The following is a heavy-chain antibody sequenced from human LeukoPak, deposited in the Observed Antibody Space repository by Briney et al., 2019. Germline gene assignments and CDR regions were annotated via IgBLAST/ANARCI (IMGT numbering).Heavy chain of an antibody. J-gene: IGHJ4*02. D-gene: IGHD4-17*01. Sequence: GGSLRLSCAVSGFTFSHAWMSWVRQAPGKGLEWVANIKQDGSEKYYVDSVKGRFTISRDNAKNSLYLQMNSLRAEDTAVYYCARIDYGDYGDYWGQGTLVTVSS. V-gene: IGHV3-7*01. CDR3: ARIDYGDYGDY. CDR2: IKQDGSEK. CDR1: GFTFSHAW.